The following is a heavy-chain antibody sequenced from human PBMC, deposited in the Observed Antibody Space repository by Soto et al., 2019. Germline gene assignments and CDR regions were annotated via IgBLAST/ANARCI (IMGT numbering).Heavy chain of an antibody. D-gene: IGHD6-13*01. CDR1: GFPFGSHG. V-gene: IGHV3-33*01. CDR2: IWYDGSHK. Sequence: QVQVVESGGGVVQSGRSLRLSCEASGFPFGSHGMHWVRQAPGKGLEWVAFIWYDGSHKDYAASVRGRFTISKDDSKNTLYLEMDNLRGEDTAIDYCARDVAATGAARWLDPWGQGTLVSVSS. CDR3: ARDVAATGAARWLDP. J-gene: IGHJ5*02.